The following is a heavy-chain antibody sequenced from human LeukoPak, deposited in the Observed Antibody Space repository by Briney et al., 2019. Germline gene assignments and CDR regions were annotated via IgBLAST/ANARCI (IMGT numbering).Heavy chain of an antibody. D-gene: IGHD3-9*01. Sequence: SVKVSCKAPGGTFSSYAISWVRQAPGQGLEWMGRIIPILGIANYAQKFQGRVTITADKSTSTAYMEPSSLRSEDTAVYYCARDHTDILTGYYRKAFDIWGQGTMVTVSS. CDR1: GGTFSSYA. CDR2: IIPILGIA. V-gene: IGHV1-69*04. CDR3: ARDHTDILTGYYRKAFDI. J-gene: IGHJ3*02.